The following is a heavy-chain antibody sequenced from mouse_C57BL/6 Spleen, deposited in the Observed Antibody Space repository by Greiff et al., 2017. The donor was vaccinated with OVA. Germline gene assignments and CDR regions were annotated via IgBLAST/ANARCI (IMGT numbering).Heavy chain of an antibody. Sequence: EVQGVESGEGLVKPGGSLKLSCAASGFTFSSYAMSWVRQTPEKRLEWVAYISSGGDYIYYADTVKGRFTISRDNARNTLYLQMSSLKSEDTAMYYCTSLDSSGYVDYWGQGTTLTVSS. V-gene: IGHV5-9-1*02. CDR2: ISSGGDYI. CDR1: GFTFSSYA. J-gene: IGHJ2*01. CDR3: TSLDSSGYVDY. D-gene: IGHD3-2*02.